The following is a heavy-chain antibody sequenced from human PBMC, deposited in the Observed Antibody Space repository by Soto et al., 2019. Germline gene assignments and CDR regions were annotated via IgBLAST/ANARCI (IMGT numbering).Heavy chain of an antibody. Sequence: QITLKESGPTLVRPTQTLTLTCTFSGFSLRTSGVGVGWIRQPPGKALEWLALIYWDDDDRYNPSLKTRLTITKDTTNKQVVLTMTILDPADTAKYYCARDLYSTTYFDSWGQGTLVTVFS. CDR2: IYWDDDD. CDR3: ARDLYSTTYFDS. V-gene: IGHV2-5*02. J-gene: IGHJ4*02. CDR1: GFSLRTSGVG. D-gene: IGHD6-13*01.